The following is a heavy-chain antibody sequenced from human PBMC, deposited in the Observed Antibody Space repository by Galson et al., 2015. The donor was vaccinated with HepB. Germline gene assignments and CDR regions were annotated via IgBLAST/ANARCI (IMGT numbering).Heavy chain of an antibody. D-gene: IGHD5-24*01. Sequence: SETLSLTCAVPGGSFSGYYWGWIRQPPGKRLEWIEEINHIGTTSYNPSLESRLTISVDTSKNQVSLRLTSVTAADTAVYYCARRTRRDGHDSLVVWYFDLWGRGTLVTVSS. V-gene: IGHV4-34*01. CDR3: ARRTRRDGHDSLVVWYFDL. CDR2: INHIGTT. J-gene: IGHJ2*01. CDR1: GGSFSGYY.